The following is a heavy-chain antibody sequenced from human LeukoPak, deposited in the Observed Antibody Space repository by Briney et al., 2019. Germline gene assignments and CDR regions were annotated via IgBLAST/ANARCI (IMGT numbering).Heavy chain of an antibody. V-gene: IGHV3-30*03. CDR2: ISYDGSNK. CDR1: GFTFSSYG. CDR3: ARGDIVVVPAPLRPFDY. J-gene: IGHJ4*02. Sequence: GGSLRLSCAASGFTFSSYGMHWVRQAPGKGLEWVAVISYDGSNKYYADSVKGRFTISRDNSKNTLYLQMSSLRAEDTAVYYCARGDIVVVPAPLRPFDYWGQGTLVTVSS. D-gene: IGHD2-2*01.